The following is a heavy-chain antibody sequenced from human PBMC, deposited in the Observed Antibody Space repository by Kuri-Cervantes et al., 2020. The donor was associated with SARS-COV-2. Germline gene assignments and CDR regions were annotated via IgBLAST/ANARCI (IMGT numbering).Heavy chain of an antibody. CDR2: ISAYNGNT. Sequence: ASVKVSCKASGYTFTSYGISWVRQAPGQGLEWMGWISAYNGNTNYAQKLQGRLTMTTDTSTSTAYMELTSLRSDDTAVYYCARDMTTVTQGGYWGQGTLVTVSS. J-gene: IGHJ4*02. V-gene: IGHV1-18*01. D-gene: IGHD4-17*01. CDR3: ARDMTTVTQGGY. CDR1: GYTFTSYG.